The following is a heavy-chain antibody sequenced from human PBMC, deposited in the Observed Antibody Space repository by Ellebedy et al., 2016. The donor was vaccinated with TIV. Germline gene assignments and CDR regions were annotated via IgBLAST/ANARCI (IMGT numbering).Heavy chain of an antibody. Sequence: QTLSLTCAISGDSVSSNSSSWIWTRQSTSRGLECLGRTYYRSKWYNDYAVSVKSRIIINPDSSKNQFSLQLNSVTPENTAVYNCARQQSSGPGGMDVWGQGTTVTVSS. CDR1: GDSVSSNSSS. CDR2: TYYRSKWYN. V-gene: IGHV6-1*01. CDR3: ARQQSSGPGGMDV. D-gene: IGHD6-19*01. J-gene: IGHJ6*02.